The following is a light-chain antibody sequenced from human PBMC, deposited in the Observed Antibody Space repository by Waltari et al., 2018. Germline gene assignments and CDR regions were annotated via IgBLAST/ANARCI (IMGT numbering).Light chain of an antibody. Sequence: QSALTQPASVSGSPGQSITISCTGTSSDVGRYNLVSWYQQHPGKAPKLMIYEGSKRPSGFSNRFSGSKSGNTASLTISGLQAEDEADYYCCSYAGSYVVVGGGTKLTVL. J-gene: IGLJ2*01. CDR2: EGS. V-gene: IGLV2-23*01. CDR3: CSYAGSYVV. CDR1: SSDVGRYNL.